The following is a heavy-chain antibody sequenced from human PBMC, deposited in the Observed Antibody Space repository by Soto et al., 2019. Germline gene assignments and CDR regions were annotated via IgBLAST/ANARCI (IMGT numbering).Heavy chain of an antibody. CDR1: GFTFSSYW. CDR2: IKQDGSEK. J-gene: IGHJ4*02. Sequence: EVQLVESGGGLVQSGGSLRLSCAASGFTFSSYWMSWVRQGPGKGPEWVANIKQDGSEKYYVDSVKGRFTISRDNVKNSLYLQMTSLRAEDTAVYHCAKSLSAIPGDSWGQGTLVTVSS. V-gene: IGHV3-7*05. CDR3: AKSLSAIPGDS. D-gene: IGHD2-2*01.